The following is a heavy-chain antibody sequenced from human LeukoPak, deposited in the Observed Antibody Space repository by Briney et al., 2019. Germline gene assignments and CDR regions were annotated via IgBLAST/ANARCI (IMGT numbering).Heavy chain of an antibody. Sequence: SETLSLTCTVSGGSISSSSYYWGWIRQPPGKGLEWIGSIYYSGSTYYNPSLKSRVTISVDTSKNQFSLKLSSVTAADTAVYYCARDSSWSPYYYYGMDVWGQGTTVTVSS. J-gene: IGHJ6*02. CDR3: ARDSSWSPYYYYGMDV. V-gene: IGHV4-39*07. CDR2: IYYSGST. CDR1: GGSISSSSYY. D-gene: IGHD6-6*01.